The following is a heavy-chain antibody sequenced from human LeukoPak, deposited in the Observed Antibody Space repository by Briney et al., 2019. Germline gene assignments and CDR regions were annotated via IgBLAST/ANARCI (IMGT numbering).Heavy chain of an antibody. CDR2: ISAYNGNT. D-gene: IGHD3-10*01. CDR1: GYTFTSYG. V-gene: IGHV1-18*01. J-gene: IGHJ4*02. Sequence: GASVKVSCKASGYTFTSYGISWVRQAPGQGLEWMGWISAYNGNTNYAQKLQGRVTMATDTSTSTAYMELRSLRSDDTAVYYCATTLGLWFGEPIDYWGQGTLVTVSS. CDR3: ATTLGLWFGEPIDY.